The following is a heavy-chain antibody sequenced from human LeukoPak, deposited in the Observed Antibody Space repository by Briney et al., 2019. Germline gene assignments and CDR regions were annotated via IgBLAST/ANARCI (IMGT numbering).Heavy chain of an antibody. J-gene: IGHJ4*02. CDR3: ARSLSIYGDYTFDY. Sequence: GASVKVSCKASGYTFTSYAMHWVRQAPGQRLEWMGWINAGNGNTKYSQKFQGRVTITRDTSASTAYMELSSLRSEDTAVYYCARSLSIYGDYTFDYWGQGTLVTVSS. CDR1: GYTFTSYA. D-gene: IGHD4-17*01. CDR2: INAGNGNT. V-gene: IGHV1-3*01.